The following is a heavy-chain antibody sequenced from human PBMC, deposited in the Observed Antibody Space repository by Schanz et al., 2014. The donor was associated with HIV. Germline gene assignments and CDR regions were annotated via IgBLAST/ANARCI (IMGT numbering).Heavy chain of an antibody. Sequence: EVQLLESGGRLVQPGGSLRLSCAASGFTFSTAAMSWVRQAPGKGLEWVSSISGSGNSTYYADSVKGRLAISREDSKNTVHLQMDSLRPEDTAVYYCAREGESSGRAGLFDLWGQGAMVTVSS. J-gene: IGHJ3*01. CDR1: GFTFSTAA. CDR3: AREGESSGRAGLFDL. V-gene: IGHV3-23*01. CDR2: ISGSGNST. D-gene: IGHD6-19*01.